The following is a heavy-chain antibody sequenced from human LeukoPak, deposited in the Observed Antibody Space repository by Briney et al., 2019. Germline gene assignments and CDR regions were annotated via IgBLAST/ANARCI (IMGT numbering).Heavy chain of an antibody. Sequence: PGGSLRLSCAASGFTVSTNYMSWVRQGPGKGLECVSVIYSGGTTYYADSVKGRFTISRDNSKNTLYLQMNSLRAEDTAVYYCARNTEYSSSSALGYWGQGTLVTVSS. CDR1: GFTVSTNY. CDR3: ARNTEYSSSSALGY. CDR2: IYSGGTT. J-gene: IGHJ4*02. V-gene: IGHV3-53*05. D-gene: IGHD6-6*01.